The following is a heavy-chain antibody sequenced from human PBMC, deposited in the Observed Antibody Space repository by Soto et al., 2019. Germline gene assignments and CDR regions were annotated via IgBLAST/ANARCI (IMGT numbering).Heavy chain of an antibody. V-gene: IGHV1-3*01. CDR1: GYTFTSYA. CDR2: INAGNGNT. Sequence: GASVKVSCKASGYTFTSYAMHWVRQAPGQGLEWMGWINAGNGNTKYSQKFQGRVTITRDTSASTAYMELSSLRSEDTAVYYCARGGSLYWYFDLWGRGTLVTVSS. D-gene: IGHD1-26*01. CDR3: ARGGSLYWYFDL. J-gene: IGHJ2*01.